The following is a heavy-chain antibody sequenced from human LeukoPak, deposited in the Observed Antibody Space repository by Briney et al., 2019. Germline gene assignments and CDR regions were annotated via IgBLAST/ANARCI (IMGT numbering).Heavy chain of an antibody. V-gene: IGHV3-48*03. Sequence: GGSLRLSCAASGFTFSSYAMNWVRQAPGKGLEVISSISSSGIPLYYADSVKGRFTISRDNARKSVYLEMNSLRGEDTAVYFCARGVNDYGDYRGFDHWGQGTLVTVSS. CDR3: ARGVNDYGDYRGFDH. D-gene: IGHD4-17*01. CDR2: ISSSGIPL. J-gene: IGHJ4*02. CDR1: GFTFSSYA.